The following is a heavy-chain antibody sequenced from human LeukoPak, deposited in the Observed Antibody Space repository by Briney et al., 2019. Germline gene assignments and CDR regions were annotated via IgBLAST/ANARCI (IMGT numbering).Heavy chain of an antibody. CDR2: IIPIFGTA. Sequence: SVKVSCKASGGTFSSYAISWVRQAPGQGLEWMGGIIPIFGTANYAQKFQGRVTITADESTSTAYMELSSLTFDDTAVYYCATTSLVGGIDYFDYWGQGTLVTVSP. CDR3: ATTSLVGGIDYFDY. CDR1: GGTFSSYA. D-gene: IGHD3-10*01. V-gene: IGHV1-69*01. J-gene: IGHJ4*02.